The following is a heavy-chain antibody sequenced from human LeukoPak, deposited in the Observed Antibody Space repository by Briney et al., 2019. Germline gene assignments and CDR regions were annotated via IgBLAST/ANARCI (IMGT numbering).Heavy chain of an antibody. CDR1: GDSVSSNSAA. CDR3: ARDLDYGDYDRPYYFDY. V-gene: IGHV6-1*01. J-gene: IGHJ4*02. CDR2: TYYRSKWYN. D-gene: IGHD4-17*01. Sequence: SQTLSLTCAISGDSVSSNSAAWNWIRQSPSRGLEWLGRTYYRSKWYNDHAVSVKSRITINPDTSKNQFSLQLNSVTPEDTAVYYCARDLDYGDYDRPYYFDYWGQGTLVTVSS.